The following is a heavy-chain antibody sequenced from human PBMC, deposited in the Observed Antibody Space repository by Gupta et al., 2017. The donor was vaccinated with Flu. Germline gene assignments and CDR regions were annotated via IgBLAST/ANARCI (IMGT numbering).Heavy chain of an antibody. CDR3: ARGGISIAVAGTILSHDAFDI. J-gene: IGHJ3*02. V-gene: IGHV3-33*01. CDR1: GFTFISYG. CDR2: IWYDGSNK. Sequence: QVQLVESGGGVVQPGRSLRLSCAGSGFTFISYGIPWVRQAPGKGLEWVAVIWYDGSNKYYADSVKGRFTISRDNSKNTLYLQMNSLRAEDTAVYYCARGGISIAVAGTILSHDAFDIWGQGTMVTVSS. D-gene: IGHD6-19*01.